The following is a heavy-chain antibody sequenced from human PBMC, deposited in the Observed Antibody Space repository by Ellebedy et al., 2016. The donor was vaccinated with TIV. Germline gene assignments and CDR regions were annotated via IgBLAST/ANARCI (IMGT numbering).Heavy chain of an antibody. V-gene: IGHV1-2*02. CDR2: INPNSGGT. CDR1: GYSFSDYY. J-gene: IGHJ4*02. Sequence: ASVKVSXXASGYSFSDYYIHWMRQAPGQGPEWMGWINPNSGGTNYAQRFQARVTMTTDTSISTAYMELNRLRSDDTAVYYCARGVIGFGTLYWGQGTLVTVSS. CDR3: ARGVIGFGTLY. D-gene: IGHD3-3*01.